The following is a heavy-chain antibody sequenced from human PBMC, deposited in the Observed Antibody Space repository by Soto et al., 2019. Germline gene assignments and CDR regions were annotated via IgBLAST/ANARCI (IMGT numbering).Heavy chain of an antibody. D-gene: IGHD6-13*01. Sequence: QVQLVQSGAEVKKPGASVKVSCKASGYTFTSYDINWVRQATGQGLEWMGWMNPNSGNTGYAQKFQGRVTMARNTSISTAYMELSSLRSEDTAVYYCARGSKGSSWYAYWFDPWGQGTLVTVSS. CDR2: MNPNSGNT. J-gene: IGHJ5*02. CDR1: GYTFTSYD. CDR3: ARGSKGSSWYAYWFDP. V-gene: IGHV1-8*01.